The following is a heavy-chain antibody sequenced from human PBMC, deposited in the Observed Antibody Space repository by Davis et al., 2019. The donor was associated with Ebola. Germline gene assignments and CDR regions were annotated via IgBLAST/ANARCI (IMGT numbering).Heavy chain of an antibody. J-gene: IGHJ5*02. CDR3: ARDSGYCSSTSCYTNWFDP. V-gene: IGHV4-31*03. D-gene: IGHD2-2*02. CDR2: IYYSGTT. Sequence: PSETLSLTCTVSGGSISSGGYYWTWIRQHPGKGLEWIGYIYYSGTTYYNPSLRSRLTISLDTSKNRFSLKLSSVTAADTAVYYCARDSGYCSSTSCYTNWFDPWGQGILVTVSS. CDR1: GGSISSGGYY.